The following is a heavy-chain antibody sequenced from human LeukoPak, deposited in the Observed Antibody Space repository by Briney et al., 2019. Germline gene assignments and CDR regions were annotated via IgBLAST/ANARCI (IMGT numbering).Heavy chain of an antibody. CDR1: GYTFTSFG. V-gene: IGHV1-18*01. J-gene: IGHJ4*02. CDR2: ISAYNDKT. CDR3: ARDIRHYGSGADFDY. Sequence: ASVKVSCKASGYTFTSFGISWARQAPGQGLEWMGWISAYNDKTNFGQKFQGRVSMTTDTSTSTAYMELRSLRSDDTAVYYCARDIRHYGSGADFDYWGQGTLVTVSS. D-gene: IGHD3-10*01.